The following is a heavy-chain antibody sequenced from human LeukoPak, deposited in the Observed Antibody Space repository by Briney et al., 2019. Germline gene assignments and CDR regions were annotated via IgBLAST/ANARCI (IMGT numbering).Heavy chain of an antibody. D-gene: IGHD3-22*01. CDR2: IYYSGST. Sequence: PSETLSLTCTVSGGSISSSSYYWGWIRQPPGKGLEWIGSIYYSGSTYYNPSLKSRVTISVDTSKNQFSLKLSFVTAADTAVYYCARQTMIRAVDYWGQGTLVTVSS. CDR1: GGSISSSSYY. V-gene: IGHV4-39*01. J-gene: IGHJ4*02. CDR3: ARQTMIRAVDY.